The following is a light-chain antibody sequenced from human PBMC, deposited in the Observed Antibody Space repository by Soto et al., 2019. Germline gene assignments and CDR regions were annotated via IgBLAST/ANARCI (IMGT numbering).Light chain of an antibody. Sequence: QSVLTQPPSVSGAPGQRVAISCTGSSSNIGAEYDVHWSQQLPGTAPKRLLYGDNNRPSGVPDRFSGSKSGTSASLANTGLQPEDEADYYCQSYDNNLTTFVFGTGTKLTVL. CDR1: SSNIGAEYD. V-gene: IGLV1-40*01. J-gene: IGLJ1*01. CDR2: GDN. CDR3: QSYDNNLTTFV.